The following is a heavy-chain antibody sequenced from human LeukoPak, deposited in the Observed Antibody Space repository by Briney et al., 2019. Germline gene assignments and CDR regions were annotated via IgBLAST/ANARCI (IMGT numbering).Heavy chain of an antibody. J-gene: IGHJ4*02. Sequence: SETLSLTCTVSGGSISSSSYYWGWIRQPPGKGLEWIGSIYYSGSTYYNPSLKSRVTISVDTSKNRFSLKLSSVTAADTAVYYCARTLPAAPTDFDYWGQGTLVTVSS. CDR2: IYYSGST. D-gene: IGHD2-2*01. CDR3: ARTLPAAPTDFDY. CDR1: GGSISSSSYY. V-gene: IGHV4-39*07.